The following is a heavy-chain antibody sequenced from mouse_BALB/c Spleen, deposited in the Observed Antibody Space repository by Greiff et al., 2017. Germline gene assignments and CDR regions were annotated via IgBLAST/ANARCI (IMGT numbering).Heavy chain of an antibody. J-gene: IGHJ3*01. V-gene: IGHV14-1*02. CDR1: GFNFKDYY. D-gene: IGHD2-3*01. CDR3: ARSAGDGYTPWFAY. Sequence: EIQLQQSGAELVRPGASVKLSCKASGFNFKDYYMHWVKQRPEQGLEWIGWIDPENGNTIYDPKFQGKASITADTSSNTAYLQLSSLTSEDTAVYYCARSAGDGYTPWFAYWGQGTLVTVSA. CDR2: IDPENGNT.